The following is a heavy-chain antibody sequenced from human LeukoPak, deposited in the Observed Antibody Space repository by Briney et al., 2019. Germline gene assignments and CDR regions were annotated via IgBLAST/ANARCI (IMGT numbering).Heavy chain of an antibody. CDR3: ARGGKSSGWFWYFDL. J-gene: IGHJ2*01. Sequence: ASVKVSCKASGYTFTGQHVHWVRQAPGQGLEWMGWINPNSGGTNSAQKFKGRVTMTRDASISTAYMELRRLRSDDTAVYYCARGGKSSGWFWYFDLWGRGTLVTVSS. CDR1: GYTFTGQH. D-gene: IGHD6-19*01. CDR2: INPNSGGT. V-gene: IGHV1-2*02.